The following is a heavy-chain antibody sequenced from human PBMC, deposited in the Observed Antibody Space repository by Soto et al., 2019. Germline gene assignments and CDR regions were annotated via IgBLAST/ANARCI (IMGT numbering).Heavy chain of an antibody. CDR3: ARGIEGWYQGRYYYGMDV. CDR1: GGSVSSGSYY. Sequence: QVQLQESGPGLVKPSETLSLTCTVSGGSVSSGSYYWSWIRQPPGKGLEWIGYIYYSGSTNYNPSLTSRVTISVDTSKNQVSLQLSSVTAADTAVYYCARGIEGWYQGRYYYGMDVWGQGTTVTVSS. D-gene: IGHD6-19*01. V-gene: IGHV4-61*01. J-gene: IGHJ6*02. CDR2: IYYSGST.